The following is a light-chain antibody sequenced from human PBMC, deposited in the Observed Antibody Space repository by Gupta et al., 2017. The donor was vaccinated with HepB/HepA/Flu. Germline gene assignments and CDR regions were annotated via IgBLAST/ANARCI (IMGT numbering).Light chain of an antibody. CDR3: QQYGTSPRT. CDR2: GGS. Sequence: EIVLTQSPGTLSLSPGESAPLSCRASQSIASSHLAWYQQKPGQAPRLLIYGGSSRATGIPDRFSGSGSGTEFSLTISRLEPEDFAVYYCQQYGTSPRTFGQGTKVEIK. J-gene: IGKJ1*01. V-gene: IGKV3-20*01. CDR1: QSIASSH.